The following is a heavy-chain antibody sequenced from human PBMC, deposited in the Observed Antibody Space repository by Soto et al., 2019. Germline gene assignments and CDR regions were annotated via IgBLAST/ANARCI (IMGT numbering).Heavy chain of an antibody. J-gene: IGHJ4*02. V-gene: IGHV3-30-3*01. CDR2: ISYEGSNR. CDR1: GFTFSRYA. Sequence: QVQLVESGGGVVRPGRSLRLSCAASGFTFSRYAMHWVRQAPGKGLEWVAVISYEGSNRYSADSVKGRFTVSRDNSKNTLYLQMDSLRPEDTAVYYCARDYRLRYDFGYVAYWGQGTLVTVSS. CDR3: ARDYRLRYDFGYVAY. D-gene: IGHD5-18*01.